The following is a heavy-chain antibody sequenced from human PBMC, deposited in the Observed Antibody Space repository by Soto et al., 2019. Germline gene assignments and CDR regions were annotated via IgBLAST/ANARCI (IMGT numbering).Heavy chain of an antibody. V-gene: IGHV1-58*01. Sequence: QMQLVQSGPEVKKPGTSVKVSCKASGFTFTSSAVQWVRQARGQRIEWIGWIVVGSGNTNYAQQFQERVTITRDMSTSTAYMELSSLRSEDTAVYYCAATGNYDFWSGYYRLDYWGQGTLVTVSS. CDR2: IVVGSGNT. CDR1: GFTFTSSA. CDR3: AATGNYDFWSGYYRLDY. D-gene: IGHD3-3*01. J-gene: IGHJ4*02.